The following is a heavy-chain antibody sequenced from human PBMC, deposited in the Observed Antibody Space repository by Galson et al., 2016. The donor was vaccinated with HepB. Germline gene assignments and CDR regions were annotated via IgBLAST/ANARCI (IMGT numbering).Heavy chain of an antibody. CDR1: GESLSGNY. D-gene: IGHD2-15*01. J-gene: IGHJ5*01. V-gene: IGHV4-34*01. CDR2: INHTGST. Sequence: SETLSLTCAVYGESLSGNYWSWIRQPPGKGLEWIGEINHTGSTKYSPSLNSRVTISVDTSKSQLSLKLSSVTAADTAAYYCARGPIVARMRWFDSWGQGSQVTVSS. CDR3: ARGPIVARMRWFDS.